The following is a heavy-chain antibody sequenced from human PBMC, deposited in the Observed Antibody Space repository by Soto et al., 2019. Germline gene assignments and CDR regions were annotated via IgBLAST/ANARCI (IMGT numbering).Heavy chain of an antibody. CDR2: IGTAGDT. CDR3: ARGLGYYGSDSYYFDY. D-gene: IGHD3-10*01. J-gene: IGHJ4*02. Sequence: GSLRLSCAASVFTFSSYDMHWVRQATGKGLEWVSAIGTAGDTYYPGSVKGRFTISRENAKNSLYLQMNSLRAGDTAVYYCARGLGYYGSDSYYFDYWGQGTLVTVS. CDR1: VFTFSSYD. V-gene: IGHV3-13*01.